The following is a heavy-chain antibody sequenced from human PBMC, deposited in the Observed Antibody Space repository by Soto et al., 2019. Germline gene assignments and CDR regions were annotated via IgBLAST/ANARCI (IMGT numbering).Heavy chain of an antibody. CDR1: GFTFSSYA. Sequence: QVPLVESGGGVVQPGRSLRLSCAASGFTFSSYAMHWVRQAPGKGLEWVAVISYDGSNKYYADSVKGRFTISRDNSKNTLYLQMNSLRAEDTAVYYCARVRFTMVRGVHDAFDIWGQGTMVTVSS. CDR2: ISYDGSNK. J-gene: IGHJ3*02. CDR3: ARVRFTMVRGVHDAFDI. D-gene: IGHD3-10*01. V-gene: IGHV3-30-3*01.